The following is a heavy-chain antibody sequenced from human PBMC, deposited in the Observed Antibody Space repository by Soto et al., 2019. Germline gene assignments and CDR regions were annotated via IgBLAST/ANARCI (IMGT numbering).Heavy chain of an antibody. CDR3: ARAVAGTNWFDP. J-gene: IGHJ5*02. Sequence: QVQLQESGPGLVKPSETLSLTYTVSGGSVSSGSYYWSWIRQPPGKGLEWIGYIYYSGSTNYNPSLKSRVTISVDTSKNQFSLKLSSVTAADTAVYYCARAVAGTNWFDPWGQGTLVTVSS. V-gene: IGHV4-61*01. CDR1: GGSVSSGSYY. CDR2: IYYSGST. D-gene: IGHD6-19*01.